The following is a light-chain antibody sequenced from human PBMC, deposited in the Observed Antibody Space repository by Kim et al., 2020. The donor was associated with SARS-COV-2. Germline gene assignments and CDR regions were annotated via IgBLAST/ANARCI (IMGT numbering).Light chain of an antibody. CDR3: SSYAGSTTLV. CDR2: EVS. Sequence: GQSVTISCTGTSSDVGGYNYVSWYQQHPGKAPKLMIYEVSKRPSGVPDRFSGSKSGNTASLTVSGLQAEDEADYYCSSYAGSTTLVFGGGTKLTVL. V-gene: IGLV2-8*01. J-gene: IGLJ3*02. CDR1: SSDVGGYNY.